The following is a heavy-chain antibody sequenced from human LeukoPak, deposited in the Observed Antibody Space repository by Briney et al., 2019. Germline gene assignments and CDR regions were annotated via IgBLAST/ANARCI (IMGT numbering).Heavy chain of an antibody. D-gene: IGHD1-14*01. Sequence: PGGSLRLSCAGSGFTFSTYAMQWVRQAPGKGLEWVAFIWPDGSKKYYADSVKGRFAISRENSNNTLYLQMNSLRPEDTGLYFCAKISSSAEPNFDHWGQGTRLTVSS. J-gene: IGHJ4*02. CDR2: IWPDGSKK. CDR1: GFTFSTYA. CDR3: AKISSSAEPNFDH. V-gene: IGHV3-30*02.